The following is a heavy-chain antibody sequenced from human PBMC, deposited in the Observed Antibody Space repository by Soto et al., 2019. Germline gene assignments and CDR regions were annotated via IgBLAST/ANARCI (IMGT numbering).Heavy chain of an antibody. D-gene: IGHD3-22*01. CDR2: IYHSGRT. CDR1: GGSISSGGYS. Sequence: SETLSLTCAVSGGSISSGGYSWSWIRQPPGKGLEWIGYIYHSGRTYYNPSLKSRVTMSVDRSRNQFSLKLNSVTAADTAVYYCARVRREYDNSGPVDYWGQGTLVTVSS. J-gene: IGHJ4*02. CDR3: ARVRREYDNSGPVDY. V-gene: IGHV4-30-2*01.